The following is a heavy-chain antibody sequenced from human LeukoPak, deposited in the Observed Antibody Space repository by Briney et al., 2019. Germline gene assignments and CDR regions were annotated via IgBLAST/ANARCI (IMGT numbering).Heavy chain of an antibody. Sequence: PSETLSLTCAVYGGSFSGYYWSWIRQPPGKGLEWIGEINHSGSTNYNPSLKSRVTIPVDTSKNQFSLKLSSVTAADTAVYYCARRRLLWFGELPDFDYWGQGTLVTVSS. CDR2: INHSGST. CDR3: ARRRLLWFGELPDFDY. J-gene: IGHJ4*02. D-gene: IGHD3-10*01. CDR1: GGSFSGYY. V-gene: IGHV4-34*01.